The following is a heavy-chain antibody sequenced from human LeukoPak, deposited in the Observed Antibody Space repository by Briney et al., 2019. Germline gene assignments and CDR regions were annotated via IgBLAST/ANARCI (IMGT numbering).Heavy chain of an antibody. Sequence: PSETLSLTCAVYGGSFSGYYWSWIRQPPGKGLEWIGEINHSGSTNYNPSLKSRVTISVDTSKNQFSLKLSSVTAADTAVYYCARGLGDSKYYCGSGSYHYFDYWGQGTLVTVSS. CDR2: INHSGST. D-gene: IGHD3-10*01. CDR1: GGSFSGYY. V-gene: IGHV4-34*01. CDR3: ARGLGDSKYYCGSGSYHYFDY. J-gene: IGHJ4*02.